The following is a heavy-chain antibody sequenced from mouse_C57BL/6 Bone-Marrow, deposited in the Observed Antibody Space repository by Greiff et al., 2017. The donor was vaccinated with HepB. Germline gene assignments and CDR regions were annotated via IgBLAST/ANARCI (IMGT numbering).Heavy chain of an antibody. CDR1: GYSFTDYN. CDR2: INPNYGTT. V-gene: IGHV1-39*01. D-gene: IGHD2-1*01. Sequence: EVQLQQSGPELVKPGASVKISCKASGYSFTDYNMNWVKQSNGKSLEWIGVINPNYGTTSYNQKFKGKATLTVDQSSSTAYMQLNSLTSEDSAVYYCAREIYYGNYDYAMDYWGQGTSVTVSP. J-gene: IGHJ4*01. CDR3: AREIYYGNYDYAMDY.